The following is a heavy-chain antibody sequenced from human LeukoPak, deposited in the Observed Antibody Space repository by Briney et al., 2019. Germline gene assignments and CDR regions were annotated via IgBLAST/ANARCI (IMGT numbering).Heavy chain of an antibody. CDR2: ISAYNGNT. V-gene: IGHV1-18*01. CDR1: GYTFTSYG. J-gene: IGHJ3*02. D-gene: IGHD3-9*01. CDR3: ASSRDDILTGYAFDI. Sequence: ASVKVSCKASGYTFTSYGISWVRQAPGQGLEWMGWISAYNGNTNYAQKFQGRVTMTRDTSTSTVYMELSSLRSEDTAVYYCASSRDDILTGYAFDIWGQGTMVTVSS.